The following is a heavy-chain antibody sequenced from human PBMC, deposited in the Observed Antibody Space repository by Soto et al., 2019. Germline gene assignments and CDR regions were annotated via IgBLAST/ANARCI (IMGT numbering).Heavy chain of an antibody. CDR2: IYSGGST. J-gene: IGHJ4*02. D-gene: IGHD3-3*01. V-gene: IGHV3-53*01. CDR1: GFTVSSNY. Sequence: GGSMRLSCAASGFTVSSNYMSWVRQAPGKGLEWVSVIYSGGSTYYADSVKGRFTISRDNSKNALYLQMNSLRAEDTAVYYCARGDDTYGFCSSYFHPFFDYWGQGTLVTVSS. CDR3: ARGDDTYGFCSSYFHPFFDY.